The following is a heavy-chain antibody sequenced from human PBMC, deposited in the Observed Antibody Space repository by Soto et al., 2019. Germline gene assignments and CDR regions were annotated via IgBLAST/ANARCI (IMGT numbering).Heavy chain of an antibody. V-gene: IGHV3-23*01. D-gene: IGHD4-17*01. Sequence: EVQLLESGGDLVQPGRSLRLSCAASGFTFSGYAMSWVRQAPGKGMEWVSVIHGGGNSAYYADSVKGRFTISRDNSKNTLYLQMSSLRGEDTAVYYSANNRGRVSTSWNFDYWGQGTLVTSSS. CDR1: GFTFSGYA. J-gene: IGHJ4*02. CDR2: IHGGGNSA. CDR3: ANNRGRVSTSWNFDY.